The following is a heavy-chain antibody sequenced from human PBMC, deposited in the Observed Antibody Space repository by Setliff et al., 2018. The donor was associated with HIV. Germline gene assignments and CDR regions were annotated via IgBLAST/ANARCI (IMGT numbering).Heavy chain of an antibody. V-gene: IGHV1-46*01. D-gene: IGHD6-19*01. J-gene: IGHJ2*01. CDR2: IHPSGGST. CDR3: ARVAAIPVADTSWYLDL. Sequence: ASVKVSCKASGYTFTSYYRHWVRQAPGQGLEWMGVIHPSGGSTSYAQSFQDRVTMTRDTSTSTVYMELSSLRSEDTAVYYCARVAAIPVADTSWYLDLWGRGTLVTVSS. CDR1: GYTFTSYY.